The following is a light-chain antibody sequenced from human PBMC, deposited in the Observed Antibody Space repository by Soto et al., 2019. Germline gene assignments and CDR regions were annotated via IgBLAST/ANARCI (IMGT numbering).Light chain of an antibody. J-gene: IGLJ2*01. CDR3: GTWDDSLSAGV. CDR2: DNN. V-gene: IGLV1-51*01. Sequence: QSVLTQPPSVSAAPRQKVTISCSGGSSNIGNNYVSWYQQLPGTAPRLLIYDNNKRPSGIPDRFSGSKSGTSATLGITGLQAGDEADYFCGTWDDSLSAGVFGGGTKLTVL. CDR1: SSNIGNNY.